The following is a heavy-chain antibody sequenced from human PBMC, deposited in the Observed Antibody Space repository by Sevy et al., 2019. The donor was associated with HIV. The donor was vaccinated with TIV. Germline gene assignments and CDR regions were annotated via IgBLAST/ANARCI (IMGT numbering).Heavy chain of an antibody. J-gene: IGHJ5*02. CDR3: CTEGNVLLAEGWGHWFDP. CDR2: IKNKPDGGTT. D-gene: IGHD2-8*01. V-gene: IGHV3-15*01. Sequence: GVSLRLSCAASGFTFNNAWMSWVRQAPGKGLEWIGRIKNKPDGGTTDYAAPVKGRFTISRDDSKNTLYLQMNSLKTEDTAVYYCCTEGNVLLAEGWGHWFDPWGQGTLVTVSS. CDR1: GFTFNNAW.